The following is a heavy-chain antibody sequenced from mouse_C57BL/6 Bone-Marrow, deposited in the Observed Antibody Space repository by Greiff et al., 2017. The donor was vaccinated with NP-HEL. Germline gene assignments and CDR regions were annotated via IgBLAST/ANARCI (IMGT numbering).Heavy chain of an antibody. CDR1: GYTFTSYT. J-gene: IGHJ3*01. CDR3: ARGRGFAY. CDR2: INPSSGYT. Sequence: VQGVESGAELARPGASVKMSCKASGYTFTSYTMHWVKQRPGQGLEWIGYINPSSGYTKYNQKFKDKATLTADKSSSTAYMQLSSLTSEDSAVYYCARGRGFAYWGQGTLVTVSA. V-gene: IGHV1-4*01.